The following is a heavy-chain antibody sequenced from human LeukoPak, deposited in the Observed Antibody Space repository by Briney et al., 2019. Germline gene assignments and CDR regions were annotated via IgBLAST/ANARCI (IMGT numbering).Heavy chain of an antibody. D-gene: IGHD6-13*01. CDR2: INPSGGST. J-gene: IGHJ4*02. Sequence: GASVKVSCKASGYTFTSYYMHWVRQAPGQGLEWMGIINPSGGSTSYAQKFQGRVTITADKSTSTAYMELSSLRSEDTAVYYCVRGGDEQQLDAPSGYWGQGTLVTVSS. CDR1: GYTFTSYY. CDR3: VRGGDEQQLDAPSGY. V-gene: IGHV1-46*01.